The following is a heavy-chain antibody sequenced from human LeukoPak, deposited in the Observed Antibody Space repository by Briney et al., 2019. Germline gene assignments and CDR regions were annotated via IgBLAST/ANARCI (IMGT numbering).Heavy chain of an antibody. V-gene: IGHV4-34*01. D-gene: IGHD6-6*01. J-gene: IGHJ4*02. CDR3: AKTPTALVRGGYYFDS. CDR2: INHSGST. Sequence: NPSETLSLTCAVYGGSFSDYYWNWIRQPPGKGLEWIGEINHSGSTNYNPSLKTRVSISVDTSKNQFSLKLNSVTAADTAVCFCAKTPTALVRGGYYFDSWGQGTLVTVSS. CDR1: GGSFSDYY.